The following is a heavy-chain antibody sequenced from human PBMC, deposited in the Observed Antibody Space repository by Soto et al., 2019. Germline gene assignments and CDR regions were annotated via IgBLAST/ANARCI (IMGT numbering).Heavy chain of an antibody. CDR2: FYNSGST. CDR1: GGPISSYY. J-gene: IGHJ6*02. D-gene: IGHD6-13*01. Sequence: SDTLSLTCTVSGGPISSYYWSWIRQSPGKGLEWIGYFYNSGSTNNNPSLKSRVTISVDTSKNQFSLKLTSVIAADTAVYYCARHVHSSSWGIDVWGQGTTVTVS. V-gene: IGHV4-59*08. CDR3: ARHVHSSSWGIDV.